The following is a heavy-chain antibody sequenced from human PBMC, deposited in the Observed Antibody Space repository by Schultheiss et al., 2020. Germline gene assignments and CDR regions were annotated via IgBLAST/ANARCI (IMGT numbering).Heavy chain of an antibody. CDR1: GGSFSGYY. V-gene: IGHV4-31*11. J-gene: IGHJ5*02. D-gene: IGHD3-22*01. Sequence: SETLSLTCAVYGGSFSGYYWSWIRQHPGKGLEWIGYIYDSGSTYYNPSLESRVTISIDTSKNQFSLKLGSVTAADTAVYYCARYIGASSGYCDHWGQGILGTGYS. CDR2: IYDSGST. CDR3: ARYIGASSGYCDH.